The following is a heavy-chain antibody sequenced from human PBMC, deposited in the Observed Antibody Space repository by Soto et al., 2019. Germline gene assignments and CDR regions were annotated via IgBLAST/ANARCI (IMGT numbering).Heavy chain of an antibody. CDR1: GDSVSSNSAG. D-gene: IGHD2-21*02. Sequence: SQTLSLTCVISGDSVSSNSAGWNWIRQSPSRGLEWLGRTYYKSKWNNDYALSVKSRITINPDTSKNRFSLQLNSVTPEDTAMYYCARTGGDSGYWGQGTLVTVSS. CDR3: ARTGGDSGY. CDR2: TYYKSKWNN. J-gene: IGHJ4*02. V-gene: IGHV6-1*01.